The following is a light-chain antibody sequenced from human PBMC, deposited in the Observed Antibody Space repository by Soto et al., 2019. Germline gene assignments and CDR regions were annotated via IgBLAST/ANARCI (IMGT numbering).Light chain of an antibody. Sequence: EIVMTQSPATLSVSPGERATLSCRASQRISSDLAWYQQKPGHAPRLLIYAASTRATGIPARFSGSGSGTEFTLTISSLQSEDFAVYYCQQYNNWPPYTFGQGTKLEI. J-gene: IGKJ2*01. V-gene: IGKV3-15*01. CDR1: QRISSD. CDR2: AAS. CDR3: QQYNNWPPYT.